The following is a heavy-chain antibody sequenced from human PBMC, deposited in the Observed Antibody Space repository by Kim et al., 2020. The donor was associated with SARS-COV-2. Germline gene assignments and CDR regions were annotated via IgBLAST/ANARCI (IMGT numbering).Heavy chain of an antibody. CDR2: ISYDGSKK. J-gene: IGHJ6*03. CDR3: AKDRLAYYDFWSGYSCMGG. CDR1: GFTFSSYG. D-gene: IGHD3-3*01. V-gene: IGHV3-30*18. Sequence: GGSLRLSRAASGFTFSSYGMHWVRQAPGKGLEWVAVISYDGSKKHYADSVKGRFTISRDNSKNTLYLQMNSLRAEDTAVYYCAKDRLAYYDFWSGYSCMGGWGKGTTVTVSS.